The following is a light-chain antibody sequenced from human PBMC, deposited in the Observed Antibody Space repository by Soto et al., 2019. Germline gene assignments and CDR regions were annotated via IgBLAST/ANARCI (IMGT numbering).Light chain of an antibody. CDR1: ENINTY. V-gene: IGKV3-11*01. CDR2: DAS. CDR3: QHRNNWPLT. J-gene: IGKJ4*01. Sequence: VVLTQSPATLSVSPGERATLSCRASENINTYLAWYQQKPGQAPKLLIYDASNRATGIPARLSASGSGTDFTLTISSLEPEDFAVYYCQHRNNWPLTFGGGTKVEIK.